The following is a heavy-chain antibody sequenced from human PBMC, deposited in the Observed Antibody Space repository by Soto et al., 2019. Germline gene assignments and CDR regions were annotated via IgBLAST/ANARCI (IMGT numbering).Heavy chain of an antibody. V-gene: IGHV3-73*02. CDR2: IRSKANNYAT. J-gene: IGHJ2*01. CDR3: TRHAVQYCGGDCYLLPYFDL. D-gene: IGHD2-21*02. CDR1: GFTFSGSA. Sequence: EVQLVESGGGLVQPGGSLKLSCAASGFTFSGSAVHWVRQASGKGLEWVGRIRSKANNYATVYAASVKGRFTISRDDSKNTAYLQMNSLKTEDTAVYYCTRHAVQYCGGDCYLLPYFDLWRRGTLVTVSS.